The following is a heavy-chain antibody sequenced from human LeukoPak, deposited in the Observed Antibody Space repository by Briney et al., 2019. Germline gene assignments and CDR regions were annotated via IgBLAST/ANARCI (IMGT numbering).Heavy chain of an antibody. D-gene: IGHD2-2*01. J-gene: IGHJ6*02. CDR3: ARASCYLRNCYYYGMDA. Sequence: GRSLRLSCAASGFTFSSYSMNWVRQAPGKGLEWVSFISSGSSDIYYADSVKGRFTISRDNAQNSLFLQMNSLRDEDTAVYSCARASCYLRNCYYYGMDAWGQGTTVTVSS. V-gene: IGHV3-48*02. CDR1: GFTFSSYS. CDR2: ISSGSSDI.